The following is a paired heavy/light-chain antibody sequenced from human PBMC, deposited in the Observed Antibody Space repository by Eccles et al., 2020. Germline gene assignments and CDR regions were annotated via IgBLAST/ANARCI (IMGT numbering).Heavy chain of an antibody. CDR2: ISSSGSTI. J-gene: IGHJ3*02. V-gene: IGHV3-11*04. Sequence: QVQLVESGGGLVKPGGSLRLSCAASGFTFSDYYMSWIRQAPGKGLEWVSYISSSGSTIYYADSVKGRFTISRDNAKNSLYLQMNSLRAEDTAVYYCARDPRWSRGGAFDIWGQGTMVTVSS. CDR1: GFTFSDYY. D-gene: IGHD2-8*01. CDR3: ARDPRWSRGGAFDI.
Light chain of an antibody. Sequence: QSALTQPASVSGSPGQSITISCTGTSSDVGGYNYVSWYQQHPGKAPKLMIYDVSKRPSGVSNRFSGSKSGNTASLTISGLQAEDEADYYCSSYTSSSSWVFGGGTKLTVL. V-gene: IGLV2-14*01. CDR1: SSDVGGYNY. J-gene: IGLJ3*02. CDR2: DVS. CDR3: SSYTSSSSWV.